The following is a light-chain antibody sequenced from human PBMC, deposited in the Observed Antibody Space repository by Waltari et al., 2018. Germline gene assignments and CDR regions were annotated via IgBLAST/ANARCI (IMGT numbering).Light chain of an antibody. J-gene: IGKJ4*01. CDR2: AAS. V-gene: IGKV1-9*01. Sequence: DIQLIQSPSFLSASVGDRVTITCRASQGITTYLVWYQQKPGKAPKVLIYAASTLQSGVPSRFSGSGSGTEFTLTITSLQPEDFATYYCQQVNGYPLTFGGGTKVEIK. CDR1: QGITTY. CDR3: QQVNGYPLT.